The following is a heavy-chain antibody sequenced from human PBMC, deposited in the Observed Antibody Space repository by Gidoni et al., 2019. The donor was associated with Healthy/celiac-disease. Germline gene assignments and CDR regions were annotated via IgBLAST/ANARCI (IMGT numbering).Heavy chain of an antibody. CDR3: AKMKIQLWSYYFDY. Sequence: EVQLLESGGGLVQPGGSLRLSCAASGFTLSSYAMSWVRQAPGKGLEWGAAISGSGGSTYYADSVKGRFTISRDNSKNTLYLQMNSLRAEDTAVYYCAKMKIQLWSYYFDYWGQGTLVTVSS. D-gene: IGHD5-18*01. CDR2: ISGSGGST. CDR1: GFTLSSYA. J-gene: IGHJ4*02. V-gene: IGHV3-23*01.